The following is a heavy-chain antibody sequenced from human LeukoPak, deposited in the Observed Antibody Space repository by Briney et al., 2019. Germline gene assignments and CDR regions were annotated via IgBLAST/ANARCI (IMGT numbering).Heavy chain of an antibody. D-gene: IGHD2-2*01. CDR1: GYTFTSYG. J-gene: IGHJ5*02. V-gene: IGHV1-18*01. CDR2: ISAYNGNT. CDR3: ARELGYCSSTSCYGRYNWFDP. Sequence: ASAKVSCKASGYTFTSYGISWVRQAPGQGLEWMGWISAYNGNTNYAQKLQGRVTMTTDTSTSTAYMELRSLRSDDTAVYYCARELGYCSSTSCYGRYNWFDPWGQGTLVTVSS.